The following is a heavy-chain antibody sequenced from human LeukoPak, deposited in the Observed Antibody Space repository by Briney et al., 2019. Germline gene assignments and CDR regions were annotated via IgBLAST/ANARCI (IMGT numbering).Heavy chain of an antibody. Sequence: PGGSLRLSCAASGFTFSSYSMNWVRQAPGKGLEWVSCISSSSSTIYYADSVKGRFTISRDNAKNSLYLQMNSLRAEDTAVYYCARDRRRYYDSSGYSPWGQGTLVTVSS. CDR3: ARDRRRYYDSSGYSP. J-gene: IGHJ4*02. CDR2: ISSSSSTI. V-gene: IGHV3-48*04. CDR1: GFTFSSYS. D-gene: IGHD3-22*01.